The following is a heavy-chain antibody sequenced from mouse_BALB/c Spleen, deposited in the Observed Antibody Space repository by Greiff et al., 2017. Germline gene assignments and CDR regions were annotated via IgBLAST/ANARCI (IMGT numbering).Heavy chain of an antibody. CDR3: ERYLFITAPQWYRGV. CDR1: GDSITSGY. J-gene: IGHJ1*01. D-gene: IGHD1-1*01. CDR2: ISYSGST. Sequence: EVQLVESGPSLVKPSQTLSLTCSVTGDSITSGYWNWIRKFPGNKLEYMGYISYSGSTYYNPSLKSRISITRDTSKNQYYLQLNSVTTEDTATYYCERYLFITAPQWYRGVGGGGTTDSVST. V-gene: IGHV3-8*02.